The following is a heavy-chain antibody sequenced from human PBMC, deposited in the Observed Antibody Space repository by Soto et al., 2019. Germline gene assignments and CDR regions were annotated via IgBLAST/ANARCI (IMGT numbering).Heavy chain of an antibody. V-gene: IGHV3-73*01. D-gene: IGHD2-21*01. CDR3: TRDKCGGDCYSSH. Sequence: GGSLRLSCAASGFTFSDSAIHWVRQASGKGLEWVAHIRSRANRYATTYGASVKGRFTISRDDSKNTAYLQMNSLKTEDTAVYYCTRDKCGGDCYSSHWGQGTLVTVSS. CDR2: IRSRANRYAT. J-gene: IGHJ4*02. CDR1: GFTFSDSA.